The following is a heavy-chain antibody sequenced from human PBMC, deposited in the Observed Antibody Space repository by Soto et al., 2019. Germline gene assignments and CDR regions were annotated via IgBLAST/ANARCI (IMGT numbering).Heavy chain of an antibody. CDR2: IWYDGSNK. Sequence: QVQLVESGGGVVQPGRSLRLSCAASGFTFSSYGMHWVRQAPGKGLEWVAVIWYDGSNKYYADSVKGRFTISRDNSKNTLYLQMNSLRAEDTAVYYCARRGYSYGSYYYYYYYMDVWGKGTTVTVSS. J-gene: IGHJ6*03. D-gene: IGHD5-18*01. CDR3: ARRGYSYGSYYYYYYYMDV. V-gene: IGHV3-33*01. CDR1: GFTFSSYG.